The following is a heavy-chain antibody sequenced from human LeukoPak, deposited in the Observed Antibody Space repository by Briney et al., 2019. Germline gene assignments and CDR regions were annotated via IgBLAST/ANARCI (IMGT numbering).Heavy chain of an antibody. CDR1: GFTFSSYS. J-gene: IGHJ4*02. CDR3: ASAPATVTTVMSYCHY. Sequence: GGSLRLSCAASGFTFSSYSMNWVRQAPGKGLEWVSYISSSSSTIYYADSVKGRFTISRDNAKNSLYLQMNSLRAEDTAVYYCASAPATVTTVMSYCHYWGQGTLVTVSS. CDR2: ISSSSSTI. D-gene: IGHD4-11*01. V-gene: IGHV3-48*01.